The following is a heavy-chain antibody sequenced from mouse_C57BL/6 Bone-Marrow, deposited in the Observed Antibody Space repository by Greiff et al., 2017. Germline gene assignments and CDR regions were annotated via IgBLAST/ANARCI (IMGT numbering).Heavy chain of an antibody. CDR3: ARRSLCDGYYGFFDY. J-gene: IGHJ2*01. CDR2: IYTRDGST. D-gene: IGHD2-3*01. CDR1: GYTFTDHT. V-gene: IGHV1-78*01. Sequence: QVQLQQSDAELVKPGASVKISCKVSGYTFTDHTIHWMKQRPEQGLEWIGYIYTRDGSTKYNEKFKGKATLTADKSSSTAYMQLNSLTSEDSAVYFCARRSLCDGYYGFFDYWGQGTTLTVSS.